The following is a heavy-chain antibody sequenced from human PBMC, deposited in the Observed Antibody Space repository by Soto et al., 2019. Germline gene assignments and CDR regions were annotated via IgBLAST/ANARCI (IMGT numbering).Heavy chain of an antibody. CDR3: AREEHGYSYGYYYYYGMDV. Sequence: PSETMSLTCPVSGGSIRSYYLSWLRQPPGKGLEWIGYIYYSGSTNYNPSLKSRVTISVDTSKNQFSLKLSSVTAADTAVYYCAREEHGYSYGYYYYYGMDVWGQGTTVTVSS. J-gene: IGHJ6*02. CDR1: GGSIRSYY. CDR2: IYYSGST. D-gene: IGHD5-18*01. V-gene: IGHV4-59*01.